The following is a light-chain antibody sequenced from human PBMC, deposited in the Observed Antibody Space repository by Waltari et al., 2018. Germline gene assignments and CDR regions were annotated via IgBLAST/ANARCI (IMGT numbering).Light chain of an antibody. Sequence: EIVLTQSPGTPSLSQGERATLSCRASQSVSSSYSAWYQHKPGQAPRLLIYGASSRATGIPDRFSGSGSGTDFTLTISRLEPEDFAVYYCQQYGSSPRTFGQGTKVEIK. CDR2: GAS. V-gene: IGKV3-20*01. J-gene: IGKJ1*01. CDR3: QQYGSSPRT. CDR1: QSVSSSY.